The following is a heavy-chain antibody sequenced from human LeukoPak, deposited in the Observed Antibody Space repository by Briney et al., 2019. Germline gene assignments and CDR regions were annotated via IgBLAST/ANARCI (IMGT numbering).Heavy chain of an antibody. V-gene: IGHV3-49*04. D-gene: IGHD4-17*01. CDR2: IRSKAYGGTT. Sequence: GGSLRLSCTASGFTFGDYAMSWVRQAPGKGLEWVGFIRSKAYGGTTEYAASVKGRFTISRDDSKSIAYLQMNSLKTEDTAVYYCTRDLTTVTTYAYYFDYWGQGTLVTVSS. CDR1: GFTFGDYA. J-gene: IGHJ4*02. CDR3: TRDLTTVTTYAYYFDY.